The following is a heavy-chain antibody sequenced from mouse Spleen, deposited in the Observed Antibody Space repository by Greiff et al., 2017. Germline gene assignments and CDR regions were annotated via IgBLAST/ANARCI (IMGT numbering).Heavy chain of an antibody. CDR2: INPSSGYT. Sequence: QVQLKESGAELARPGASVKMSCKASGYTFTSYTMHWVKQRPGQGLEWIGYINPSSGYTNYNQKFKDKATLTADKSSSTAYMQLSSLTSEDSAVYYCARGYYGHYYAMDYWGQGTSVTVSS. CDR3: ARGYYGHYYAMDY. J-gene: IGHJ4*01. D-gene: IGHD1-1*02. CDR1: GYTFTSYT. V-gene: IGHV1-4*01.